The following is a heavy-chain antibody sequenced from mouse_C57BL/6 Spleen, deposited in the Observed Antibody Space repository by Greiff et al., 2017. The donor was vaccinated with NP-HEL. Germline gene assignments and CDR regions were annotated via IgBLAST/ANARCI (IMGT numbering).Heavy chain of an antibody. V-gene: IGHV1-52*01. CDR1: GYTFTSYW. Sequence: VQLQQPGAELVRPGSSVKLSCKASGYTFTSYWMHWVKQRPIQGLEWIGNIDPSDSETHYNQKFKDKATLTVDKSSSTAYMQLSSLTSEDSAVYYCARSGGYLYFDYWGQGTTLTVSS. D-gene: IGHD1-1*02. J-gene: IGHJ2*01. CDR2: IDPSDSET. CDR3: ARSGGYLYFDY.